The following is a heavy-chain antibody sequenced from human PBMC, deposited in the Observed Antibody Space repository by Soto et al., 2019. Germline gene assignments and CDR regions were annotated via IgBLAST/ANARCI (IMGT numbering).Heavy chain of an antibody. CDR3: AKDRGSGWYEDFDY. J-gene: IGHJ4*02. CDR2: INPNSGRT. V-gene: IGHV1-2*02. D-gene: IGHD6-19*01. CDR1: GYTVIAYY. Sequence: QVQLVQSGAEVKKPGASVKVSCKTSGYTVIAYYLHWVRQAPGQGLEWMGWINPNSGRTNYAQNFQGRVTLTGDTSISTAYMELSSLSSDDTAVYYCAKDRGSGWYEDFDYWGQGTLVTVSS.